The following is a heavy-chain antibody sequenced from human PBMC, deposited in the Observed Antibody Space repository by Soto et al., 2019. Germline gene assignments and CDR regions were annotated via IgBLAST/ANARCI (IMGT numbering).Heavy chain of an antibody. D-gene: IGHD2-15*01. CDR2: IGTVGDT. J-gene: IGHJ4*02. V-gene: IGHV3-13*01. CDR1: GFTFSGFD. Sequence: PGGSLRLSCEASGFTFSGFDMHWVRQPTGRGLEWVSTIGTVGDTYYAVSVKGRFTISRDNAKNSLSLQMNSLRAGDTAVYFCARGQEVGAHFFDSWGQGTQVTVSS. CDR3: ARGQEVGAHFFDS.